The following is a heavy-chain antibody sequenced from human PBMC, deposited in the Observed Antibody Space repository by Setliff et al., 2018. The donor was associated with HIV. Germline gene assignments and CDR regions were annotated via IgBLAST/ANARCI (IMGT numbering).Heavy chain of an antibody. CDR3: ARRMAARLALEY. Sequence: ASVKVSCKASGYSFSGYYMHWVRQAPGQGLEWMGWINPNSGGTNYAQKFQGRVTMTRDTSISTAYMELSNLRSEDTAVYYCARRMAARLALEYWGQGTLVTVSS. CDR2: INPNSGGT. J-gene: IGHJ4*02. CDR1: GYSFSGYY. D-gene: IGHD6-6*01. V-gene: IGHV1-2*02.